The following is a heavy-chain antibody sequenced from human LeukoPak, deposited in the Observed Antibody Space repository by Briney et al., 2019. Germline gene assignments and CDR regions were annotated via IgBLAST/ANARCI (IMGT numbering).Heavy chain of an antibody. CDR3: ARRRVGTHFDY. CDR1: GYTFTSYD. V-gene: IGHV1-8*03. CDR2: MNPNSANA. J-gene: IGHJ4*02. D-gene: IGHD1-14*01. Sequence: ASVKVSCKASGYTFTSYDINWVRQATGQGLEWMGWMNPNSANADYAQKFQGRVTITRNTSISTDYMELSSLRFEDTAVYYCARRRVGTHFDYWGQGTLVTVSS.